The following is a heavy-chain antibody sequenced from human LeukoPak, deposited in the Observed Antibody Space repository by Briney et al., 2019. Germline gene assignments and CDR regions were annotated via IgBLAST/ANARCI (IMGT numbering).Heavy chain of an antibody. D-gene: IGHD1-26*01. CDR2: IRYDGSNK. J-gene: IGHJ4*02. V-gene: IGHV3-30*02. Sequence: HPGGSLRLSCAASGFTFSSYGMHWVRQAPGKGLEWVAFIRYDGSNKYYADSVKGRFTISRDNSKNTLYLQMNSLRAEDTAVYYCAKDRGVGARVGLDYWGQGTLVTVSS. CDR3: AKDRGVGARVGLDY. CDR1: GFTFSSYG.